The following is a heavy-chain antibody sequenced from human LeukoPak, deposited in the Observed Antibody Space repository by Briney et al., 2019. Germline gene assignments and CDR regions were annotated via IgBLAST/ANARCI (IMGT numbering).Heavy chain of an antibody. CDR1: GFTFSSYG. Sequence: HPGGSLRLSCAASGFTFSSYGMHWVRQAPGKGLEWVAVISYDGSNKYYADSVKGRFTISRDNSQSTLDLQMDSLRAEDTAVYYCAKGPYYGSGHVDHWGQGNLVTVSS. CDR3: AKGPYYGSGHVDH. CDR2: ISYDGSNK. V-gene: IGHV3-30*18. J-gene: IGHJ4*02. D-gene: IGHD3-10*01.